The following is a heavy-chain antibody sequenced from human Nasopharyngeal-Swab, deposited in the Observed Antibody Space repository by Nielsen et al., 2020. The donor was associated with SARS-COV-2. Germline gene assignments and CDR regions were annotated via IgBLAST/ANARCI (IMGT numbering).Heavy chain of an antibody. J-gene: IGHJ4*02. V-gene: IGHV3-30*18. D-gene: IGHD5-18*01. CDR1: GFTFSSYG. CDR3: ANSRGYSYFDY. CDR2: ISYDGSNK. Sequence: GESLKISCAASGFTFSSYGMHWVRQAPGKGLEWVAVISYDGSNKYYADSVKGRFTISRDNSKNTLYLQMNSLRAEDTAVYYCANSRGYSYFDYWGQGTLVTVSS.